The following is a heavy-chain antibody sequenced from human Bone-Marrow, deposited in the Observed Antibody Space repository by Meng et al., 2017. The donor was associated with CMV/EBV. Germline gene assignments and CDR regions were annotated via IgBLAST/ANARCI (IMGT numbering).Heavy chain of an antibody. CDR3: ARDQGGRLGKNYYYYYGMDV. CDR2: IIPILGIT. D-gene: IGHD7-27*01. Sequence: SVKVSCKASGYTFTSYAMHWVRQAPGQGLEWMGGIIPILGITNYAQKFQGRVTITADKSTSTAYMELSSLRSEDTAVYYCARDQGGRLGKNYYYYYGMDVWGQGTTVTVSS. CDR1: GYTFTSYA. J-gene: IGHJ6*02. V-gene: IGHV1-69*10.